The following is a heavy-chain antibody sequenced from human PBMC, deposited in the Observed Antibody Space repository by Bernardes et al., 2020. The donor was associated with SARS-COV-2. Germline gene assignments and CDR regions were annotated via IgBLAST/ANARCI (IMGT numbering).Heavy chain of an antibody. Sequence: SETLSLTCTVSGGSISSYYWSWIRQPAGKGLEWIGRIYSSGRTNYNPSLKSRVTISVDTSKNQFSLKLSSVTAADTAVYYCARQDIGAIFGVVITPAGMDVWGQGTTVTVSS. CDR3: ARQDIGAIFGVVITPAGMDV. J-gene: IGHJ6*02. CDR2: IYSSGRT. V-gene: IGHV4-4*07. D-gene: IGHD3-3*01. CDR1: GGSISSYY.